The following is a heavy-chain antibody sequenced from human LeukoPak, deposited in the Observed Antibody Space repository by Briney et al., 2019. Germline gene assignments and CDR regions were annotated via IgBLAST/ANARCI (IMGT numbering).Heavy chain of an antibody. CDR3: ASEISGYCSSTSCLPGAFDI. CDR1: GVSISSYY. D-gene: IGHD2-2*01. J-gene: IGHJ3*02. CDR2: IYYSGST. Sequence: SETLSLTCTVSGVSISSYYWSWIRQPPGKGLEWIGYIYYSGSTNYNPSPKSRVTISVDTSKTQFSLKLSSVTAADTAVYYCASEISGYCSSTSCLPGAFDIWGQGTMVTVSS. V-gene: IGHV4-59*01.